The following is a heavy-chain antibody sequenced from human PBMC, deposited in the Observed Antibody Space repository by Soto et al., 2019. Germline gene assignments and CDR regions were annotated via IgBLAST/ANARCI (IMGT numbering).Heavy chain of an antibody. V-gene: IGHV3-33*01. CDR3: ARAPYCSSTSCYTAYYGMDV. CDR1: GFTFSSYG. Sequence: PGGSLRLSCAASGFTFSSYGMHWVRQAPGKGLEWVAVIWYDGSNKYYADSVKGRFTISRDNSKNTLYLQMNSLRAEDTAVYYCARAPYCSSTSCYTAYYGMDVWGQGTTVTVSS. CDR2: IWYDGSNK. D-gene: IGHD2-2*02. J-gene: IGHJ6*02.